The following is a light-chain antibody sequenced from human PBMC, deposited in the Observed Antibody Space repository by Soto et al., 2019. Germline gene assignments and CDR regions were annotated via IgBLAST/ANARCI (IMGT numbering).Light chain of an antibody. V-gene: IGKV3-15*01. Sequence: EIVMTQSPATLSVSPGERATLSCRASQSVSSNLAWYQQKPGQAPRLLIYGASTRATGIPARFSGSGSGTEFTLTISSLRAEDFAVYYCQQYNNWPRGTFGQGTKVEIK. CDR3: QQYNNWPRGT. CDR1: QSVSSN. J-gene: IGKJ1*01. CDR2: GAS.